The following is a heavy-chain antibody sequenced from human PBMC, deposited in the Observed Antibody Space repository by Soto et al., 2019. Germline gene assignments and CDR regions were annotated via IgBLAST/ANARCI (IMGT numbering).Heavy chain of an antibody. Sequence: ASVKVSCKASGYTFTSYGISWVRQAPGQGLEWMGWISAYNGNTNYAQKLQGRVTMTTDTSTSTAYMELRSLRSDDTAVYYCARYKEDRSHYYYYGMDVWGQGTTVTVSS. CDR1: GYTFTSYG. D-gene: IGHD1-20*01. V-gene: IGHV1-18*01. CDR3: ARYKEDRSHYYYYGMDV. CDR2: ISAYNGNT. J-gene: IGHJ6*02.